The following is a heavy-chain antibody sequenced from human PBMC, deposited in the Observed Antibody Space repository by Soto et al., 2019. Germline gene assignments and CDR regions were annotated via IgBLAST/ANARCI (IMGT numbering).Heavy chain of an antibody. CDR2: ISSSSSYI. V-gene: IGHV3-21*01. D-gene: IGHD3-22*01. CDR3: ARAPYYYDSSAYLGY. J-gene: IGHJ4*02. Sequence: GGSLRLSCAASGFTFSSYSMNWVRQAPGKGLEWVSSISSSSSYIYYADSVKGRFTISRDNAKNSLYLQMNSLRAEDTALYYCARAPYYYDSSAYLGYWGQGTLVTVS. CDR1: GFTFSSYS.